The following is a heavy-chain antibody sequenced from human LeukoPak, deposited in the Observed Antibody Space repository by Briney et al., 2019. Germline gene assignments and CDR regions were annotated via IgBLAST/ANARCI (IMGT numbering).Heavy chain of an antibody. CDR2: VYWNDDK. CDR1: GFSLNTSGVG. CDR3: AHTTTKTDGFDI. D-gene: IGHD1-14*01. Sequence: SGPTLVNPTQTLTLTCTFSGFSLNTSGVGVGWIRQPPGKALEWLAVVYWNDDKRYSPSLKSRVTITKDTSNNQVVLTVTNMDPVDTATYYCAHTTTKTDGFDIWGQGTMVTVSS. J-gene: IGHJ3*02. V-gene: IGHV2-5*01.